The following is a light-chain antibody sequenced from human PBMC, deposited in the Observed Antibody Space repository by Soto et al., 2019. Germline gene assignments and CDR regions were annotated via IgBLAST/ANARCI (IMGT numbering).Light chain of an antibody. J-gene: IGKJ3*01. CDR2: AAS. CDR1: QGISSS. CDR3: QQYDSAPLT. V-gene: IGKV1-27*01. Sequence: DIQMTQSPSSLSASVGDRVTITCRASQGISSSLAWYQQKPGKVPKLLIYAASTLQSGVPSRFSGSGSGTDFTLTISSLQPEDVATYYCQQYDSAPLTFGPGTKVDIK.